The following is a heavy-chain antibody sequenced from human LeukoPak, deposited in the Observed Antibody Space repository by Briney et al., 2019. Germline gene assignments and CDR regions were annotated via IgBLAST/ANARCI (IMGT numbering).Heavy chain of an antibody. CDR3: ARWEEGYYYDSSGYYYFDY. J-gene: IGHJ4*02. V-gene: IGHV3-21*01. CDR1: GFTFSSYS. CDR2: ISSSSSYI. D-gene: IGHD3-22*01. Sequence: GGSLRLSCAASGFTFSSYSMNWVRQAPGKGLEWVSSISSSSSYIYYADSVKGRFTISGDNAKNSLYLQMNSLRAEDTAVYYCARWEEGYYYDSSGYYYFDYWGQGTLVTVSS.